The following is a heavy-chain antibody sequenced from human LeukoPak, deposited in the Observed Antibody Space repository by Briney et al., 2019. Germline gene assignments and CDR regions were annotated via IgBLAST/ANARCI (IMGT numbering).Heavy chain of an antibody. Sequence: PSVTLPLTCAVYGGSFSGYYWTWIRQPPGKGLDWIGEINNSGSTNYNPSFKSRVTISVDTSKNQFSLKLSSVTAADTAVYYCARGFGYGDYAVDYWGQGTLVTVS. V-gene: IGHV4-34*01. CDR3: ARGFGYGDYAVDY. CDR2: INNSGST. J-gene: IGHJ4*02. D-gene: IGHD4-17*01. CDR1: GGSFSGYY.